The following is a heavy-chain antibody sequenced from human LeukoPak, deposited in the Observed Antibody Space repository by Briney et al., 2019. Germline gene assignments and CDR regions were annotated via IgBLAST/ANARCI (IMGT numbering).Heavy chain of an antibody. CDR2: MNPNRGNT. Sequence: ASVKVSCKASEYIFTTYDINWVRQATGQGLEWMGWMNPNRGNTGYAQKFQGRVTMTRNTSISTAYMELSSLRSEDTAIYYCARGYYDTNGYYYRLDFWGQGTLVTVSS. CDR1: EYIFTTYD. D-gene: IGHD3-22*01. CDR3: ARGYYDTNGYYYRLDF. J-gene: IGHJ4*02. V-gene: IGHV1-8*01.